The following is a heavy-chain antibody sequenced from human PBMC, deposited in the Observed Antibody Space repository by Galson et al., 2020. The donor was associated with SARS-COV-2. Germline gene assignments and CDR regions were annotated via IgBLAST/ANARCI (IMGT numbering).Heavy chain of an antibody. CDR3: ARDGQQCIDY. V-gene: IGHV4-59*01. CDR1: GGSISSYY. CDR2: IYYSGST. D-gene: IGHD6-19*01. J-gene: IGHJ4*02. Sequence: SETLSLTCTVSGGSISSYYWSWIRQPPGKGLEWIGYIYYSGSTNYNPSLKSRVTISVDTSKNQFSLKLSYVTAADTAVYYCARDGQQCIDYWGQGTLVTVSS.